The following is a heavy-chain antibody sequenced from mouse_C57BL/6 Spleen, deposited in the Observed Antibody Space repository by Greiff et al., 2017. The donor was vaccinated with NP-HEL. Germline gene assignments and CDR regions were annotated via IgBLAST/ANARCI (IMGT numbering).Heavy chain of an antibody. J-gene: IGHJ4*01. D-gene: IGHD3-2*02. Sequence: VQLQQPGAELVRPGSSVKLSCKASGYTFTSYWMDWVKQRPGQGLEWIGNIYPSDSETHYNQKFKDKATLTVDKSSSTAYMQLSSLTSEDSAVYCCARRLRYYAMDYWGQGTSVTVSS. CDR2: IYPSDSET. CDR3: ARRLRYYAMDY. V-gene: IGHV1-61*01. CDR1: GYTFTSYW.